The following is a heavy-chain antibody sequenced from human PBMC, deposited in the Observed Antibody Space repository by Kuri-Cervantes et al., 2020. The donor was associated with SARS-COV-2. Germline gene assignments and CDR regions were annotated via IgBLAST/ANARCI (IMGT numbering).Heavy chain of an antibody. CDR1: GYTFTDNQ. Sequence: ASVKVSCKASGYTFTDNQIHWVRQAPGQGLEGIGWSNTRSGGTKSAQKFQGRVTMTRDTSITTAYLEMNSLTSDDTAVYYCARLRQLGEGYWGQGTLVTVSS. CDR2: SNTRSGGT. J-gene: IGHJ4*02. D-gene: IGHD7-27*01. V-gene: IGHV1-2*02. CDR3: ARLRQLGEGY.